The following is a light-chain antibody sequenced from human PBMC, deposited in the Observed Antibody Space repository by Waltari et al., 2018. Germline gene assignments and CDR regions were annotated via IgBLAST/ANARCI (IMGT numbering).Light chain of an antibody. CDR2: EAS. J-gene: IGKJ4*01. V-gene: IGKV3-11*01. Sequence: EIVLTQSPATLSLSPGERATLSCRASQSVTTSLAWYQQKPGQAPRLLIFEASDRATGVPARFSGSGSGTDFTLTISSLEPEDFAVYFCHQRTSWPLTFGGGTQVEFK. CDR3: HQRTSWPLT. CDR1: QSVTTS.